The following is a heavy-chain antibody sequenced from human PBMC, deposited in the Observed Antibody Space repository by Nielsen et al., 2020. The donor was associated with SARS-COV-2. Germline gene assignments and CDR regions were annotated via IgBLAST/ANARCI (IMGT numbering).Heavy chain of an antibody. V-gene: IGHV3-15*01. Sequence: GSLRLSCAASGFTFSNAWMTWVRQAPGKGLEWVGHIKSKTDGGTRDYAAPVKGRITISRDDSKNTLYLQMKSLKAEDTAVYYCTTGRYAPGRTWGQGTLVTVSS. CDR3: TTGRYAPGRT. CDR1: GFTFSNAW. J-gene: IGHJ5*02. CDR2: IKSKTDGGTR. D-gene: IGHD3-10*01.